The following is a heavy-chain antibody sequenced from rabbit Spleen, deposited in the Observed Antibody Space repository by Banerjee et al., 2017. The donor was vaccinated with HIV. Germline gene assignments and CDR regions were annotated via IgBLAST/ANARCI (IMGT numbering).Heavy chain of an antibody. V-gene: IGHV1S40*01. Sequence: QSLQESGGGLFQPGGSLALTCKASGFTLSSYVMCWVRQAPGKGLEWIGCIRVSGDSYYATWTKGRFTFSKTSSTTVTLQMTSLTAADTATYFCARDLDGVIGWNFGWWGQGTRHRL. CDR3: ARDLDGVIGWNFGW. CDR2: IRVSGDS. CDR1: GFTLSSYV. D-gene: IGHD1-1*01. J-gene: IGHJ4*01.